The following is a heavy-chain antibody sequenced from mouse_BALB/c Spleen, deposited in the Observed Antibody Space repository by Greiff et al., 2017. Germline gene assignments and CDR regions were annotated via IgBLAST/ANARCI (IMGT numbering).Heavy chain of an antibody. CDR2: ISNGGGST. Sequence: EVKLEESGGGLVQPGGSLKLSCAASGFTFSSYTMSWVRQTPEKRLEWVAYISNGGGSTYYPDTVKGRFTISRDNAKNTLYLQMSSLKSEDTAMYYCARLHYYYAMDYWGQGTSVTVSS. CDR3: ARLHYYYAMDY. V-gene: IGHV5-12-2*01. J-gene: IGHJ4*01. D-gene: IGHD1-2*01. CDR1: GFTFSSYT.